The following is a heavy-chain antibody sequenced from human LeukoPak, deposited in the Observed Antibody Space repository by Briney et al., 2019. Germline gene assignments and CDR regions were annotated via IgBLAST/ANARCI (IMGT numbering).Heavy chain of an antibody. J-gene: IGHJ4*02. CDR1: GFIFTSSA. D-gene: IGHD7-27*01. Sequence: SVKVSRKASGFIFTSSAMQWVRQARGQRLEWIGWIVVGSGNTNYAQKFQERVTITRDTSTSTAYMELTSLRSEDTAMYYCAAGGETVPFAYWGQGTLVTVSS. CDR3: AAGGETVPFAY. CDR2: IVVGSGNT. V-gene: IGHV1-58*02.